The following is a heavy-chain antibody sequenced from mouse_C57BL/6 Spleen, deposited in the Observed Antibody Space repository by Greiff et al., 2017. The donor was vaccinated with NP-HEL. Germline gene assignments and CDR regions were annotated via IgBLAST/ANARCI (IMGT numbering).Heavy chain of an antibody. D-gene: IGHD2-5*01. CDR2: IYPGSGNT. Sequence: VQLQQSGAELVRPGASVKLSCKASGYTFTDYYINWVKQRPGQGLEWIARIYPGSGNTYYNEKFKGKATLTAEKSSSTAYMQLSSLTSEDSAVYFCAVSNYDYWGQGTTLTVSS. CDR3: AVSNYDY. J-gene: IGHJ2*01. V-gene: IGHV1-76*01. CDR1: GYTFTDYY.